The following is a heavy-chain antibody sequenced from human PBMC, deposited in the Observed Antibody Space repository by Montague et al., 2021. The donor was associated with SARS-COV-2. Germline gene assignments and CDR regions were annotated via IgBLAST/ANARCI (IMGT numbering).Heavy chain of an antibody. CDR1: GFTFSSYA. V-gene: IGHV3-30*04. CDR2: ISYDGSNK. Sequence: YLRLSCAASGFTFSSYAMHWVRQASGKGLEWVAVISYDGSNKYYADSVKGRFTISRDNSKNTLYLQMNSLRAEDTAVYYCARGFRGGYSTFDYWGQGTLVTVSS. J-gene: IGHJ4*02. D-gene: IGHD2-21*01. CDR3: ARGFRGGYSTFDY.